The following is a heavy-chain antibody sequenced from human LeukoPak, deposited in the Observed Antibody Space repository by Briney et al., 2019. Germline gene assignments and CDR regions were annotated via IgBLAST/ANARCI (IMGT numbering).Heavy chain of an antibody. CDR1: GYSFTSYW. D-gene: IGHD3-10*01. CDR3: ARRITMVRGARQGHLDY. V-gene: IGHV5-51*01. CDR2: IYPGDSDT. Sequence: PGESLKISCKGSGYSFTSYWIGWVRQMPGKGLEWMGIIYPGDSDTRYSPSFQGQVTISADKSISTAYLQWSSLKASDTAMYYCARRITMVRGARQGHLDYWGQGTLVTVSS. J-gene: IGHJ4*02.